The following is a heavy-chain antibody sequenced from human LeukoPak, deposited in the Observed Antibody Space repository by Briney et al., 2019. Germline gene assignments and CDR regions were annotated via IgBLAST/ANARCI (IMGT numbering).Heavy chain of an antibody. CDR1: GFTFSSYW. D-gene: IGHD2-21*02. CDR2: IKQDGSEK. J-gene: IGHJ6*02. Sequence: GGSLRLSCAASGFTFSSYWMSWVRQAPGKGLEWVANIKQDGSEKYYVDSVKGRFTISRDNAKNSLYLQMNSLRAEDTAVYYCAREHIVVVTAIPPGMDVWGQGTTVTVSS. V-gene: IGHV3-7*01. CDR3: AREHIVVVTAIPPGMDV.